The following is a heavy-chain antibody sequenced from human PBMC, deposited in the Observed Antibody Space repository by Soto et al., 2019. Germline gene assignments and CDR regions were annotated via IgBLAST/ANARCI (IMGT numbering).Heavy chain of an antibody. Sequence: QVRLVESGGGLVKPGGSLRLSCAASGFTFSDYYMSWIRQAPGQGLEWVSYISSRTKYTNYADSVKGRFTIARDNAKNSLYLQMNSLRADDTAIYYCSRSVVSSTRFDPCGQGTLVTVSS. CDR2: ISSRTKYT. J-gene: IGHJ5*02. D-gene: IGHD6-13*01. CDR1: GFTFSDYY. V-gene: IGHV3-11*06. CDR3: SRSVVSSTRFDP.